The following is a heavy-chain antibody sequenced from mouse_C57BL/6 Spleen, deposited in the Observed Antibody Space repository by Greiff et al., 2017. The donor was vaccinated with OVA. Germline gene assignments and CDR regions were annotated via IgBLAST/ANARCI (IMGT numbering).Heavy chain of an antibody. CDR1: GFTFSDYG. V-gene: IGHV5-17*01. CDR2: ISSGSSTI. CDR3: ARDPYYDLYAMDY. D-gene: IGHD2-4*01. J-gene: IGHJ4*01. Sequence: EVHLVESGGGLVKPGGSLKLSCAASGFTFSDYGMHWVRQAPEKGLEWVAYISSGSSTIYYADTVKGRFTISRDNAKNTLFLQMTSLRYEDTAMYYCARDPYYDLYAMDYWGQGTSVTVSS.